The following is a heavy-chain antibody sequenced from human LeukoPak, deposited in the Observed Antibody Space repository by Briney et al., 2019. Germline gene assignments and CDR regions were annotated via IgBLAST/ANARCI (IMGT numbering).Heavy chain of an antibody. CDR3: ARDHDGSGYYSVFDY. J-gene: IGHJ4*02. V-gene: IGHV1-18*01. Sequence: GASVKVSCKASGYTFTSYGISWVRQAPGQGLEWMGWISAYNGNTNYAQKLQGRVTMTTDTSTSTAYMELRSLRSDDTAVYYCARDHDGSGYYSVFDYWGQGTLVTVSS. CDR1: GYTFTSYG. D-gene: IGHD3-22*01. CDR2: ISAYNGNT.